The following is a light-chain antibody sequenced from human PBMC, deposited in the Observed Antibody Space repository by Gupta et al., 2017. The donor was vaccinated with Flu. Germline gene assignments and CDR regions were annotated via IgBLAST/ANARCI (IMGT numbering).Light chain of an antibody. CDR3: RSDTGSSNLVV. CDR2: EVI. V-gene: IGLV2-14*01. Sequence: CMGTCIDGGGYKDVCWYQHGPGKAPKLMIYEVISRNSGVADRFSGSKYGTTASVTNAGLQAEEDADYYCRSDTGSSNLVVFGGGTKLTVL. CDR1: CIDGGGYKD. J-gene: IGLJ2*01.